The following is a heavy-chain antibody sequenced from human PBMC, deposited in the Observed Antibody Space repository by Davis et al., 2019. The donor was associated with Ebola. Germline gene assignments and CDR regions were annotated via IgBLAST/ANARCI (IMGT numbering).Heavy chain of an antibody. CDR2: IKQDGSEK. CDR1: GFTFSNAW. V-gene: IGHV3-7*01. Sequence: GESLKISCAASGFTFSNAWMNWVRQAPGKGLEWVANIKQDGSEKYYVDSVKGRFTISRDNAKNSLYLQMNSLRAEDTAVYYCAKDPGVAYYYYGMDVWGQGTTVTVSS. J-gene: IGHJ6*02. D-gene: IGHD5-12*01. CDR3: AKDPGVAYYYYGMDV.